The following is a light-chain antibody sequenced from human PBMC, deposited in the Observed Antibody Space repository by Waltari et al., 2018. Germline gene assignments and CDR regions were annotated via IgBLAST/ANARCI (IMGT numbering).Light chain of an antibody. J-gene: IGLJ1*01. CDR2: AVA. Sequence: QSALTQPAPVSGSPGQSITISCPGSSRDVGGYRLVSGYQQHPGRAPKLLIYAVAKRPSGISHRFSGSKSGNTASLTISGLQGEDEADYYCCSYAGSSSSSVVFGTGTKVIVL. CDR1: SRDVGGYRL. CDR3: CSYAGSSSSSVV. V-gene: IGLV2-23*02.